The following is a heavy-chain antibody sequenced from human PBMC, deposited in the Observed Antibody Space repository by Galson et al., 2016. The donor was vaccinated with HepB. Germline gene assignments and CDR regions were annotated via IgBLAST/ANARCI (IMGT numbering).Heavy chain of an antibody. J-gene: IGHJ4*02. Sequence: SETLSLTCNVSGGSISSYFWSWIRQPPGKGLEWIGYIYKSGSTDYSPSLKSRVTVSLDTSKNQVSMRLRSVTAADTAVYYGARGLTGTPYFDFWGQGALVTVSS. D-gene: IGHD3-9*01. CDR3: ARGLTGTPYFDF. V-gene: IGHV4-59*01. CDR1: GGSISSYF. CDR2: IYKSGST.